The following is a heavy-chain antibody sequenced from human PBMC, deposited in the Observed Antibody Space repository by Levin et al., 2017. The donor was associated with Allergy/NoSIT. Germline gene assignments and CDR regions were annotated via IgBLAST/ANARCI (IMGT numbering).Heavy chain of an antibody. D-gene: IGHD3-10*01. CDR2: ISYDGSNK. V-gene: IGHV3-30*18. CDR3: AKDSLVGYGSESYGYYYYYMDV. CDR1: GFTFSSYG. Sequence: GGSLRLSCAASGFTFSSYGMHWVRQAPGKGLEWVAVISYDGSNKYYADSVKGRFTISRDNSKNTLYLQMNSLRAEDTAVYYCAKDSLVGYGSESYGYYYYYMDVWGKGTTVTVSS. J-gene: IGHJ6*03.